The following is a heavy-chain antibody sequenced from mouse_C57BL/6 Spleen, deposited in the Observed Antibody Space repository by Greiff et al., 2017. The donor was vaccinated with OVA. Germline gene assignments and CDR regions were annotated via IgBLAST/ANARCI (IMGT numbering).Heavy chain of an antibody. D-gene: IGHD2-5*01. Sequence: EVKLVESGGDLVKPGGSLKLSCAASGFTFSSYGMSWVRQTPDKRLEWVATISSGGSYTYYPDSVKGRFTISRDNAKNTLYLQMSSLKSEDTAMYYCARHDSNQAWFAYWGQGTLVTVSA. CDR3: ARHDSNQAWFAY. V-gene: IGHV5-6*01. J-gene: IGHJ3*01. CDR1: GFTFSSYG. CDR2: ISSGGSYT.